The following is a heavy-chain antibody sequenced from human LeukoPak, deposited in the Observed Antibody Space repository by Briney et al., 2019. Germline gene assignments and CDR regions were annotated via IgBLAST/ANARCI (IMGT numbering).Heavy chain of an antibody. J-gene: IGHJ3*02. Sequence: GGSLRLSCAASGFTFSSYAMSWVRQAPGKGLEWVSAISGSGGSTYYADSVKGRFTISRDNAKNSLYLQMNSLRAEDTAVYYCARVWGPDHTAFDIWGQGTMVTVSS. D-gene: IGHD1-14*01. CDR1: GFTFSSYA. V-gene: IGHV3-23*01. CDR3: ARVWGPDHTAFDI. CDR2: ISGSGGST.